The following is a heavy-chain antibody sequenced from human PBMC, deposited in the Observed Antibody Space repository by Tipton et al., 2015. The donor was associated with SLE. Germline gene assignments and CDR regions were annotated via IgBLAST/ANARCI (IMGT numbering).Heavy chain of an antibody. CDR2: IYASGST. D-gene: IGHD6-13*01. Sequence: TLSLTCTVSGGSISGYYWSWIRQSPGKGLEWIGRIYASGSTEYNPSLKSRVTISVDPSKNQFSLRLTSLTAADTAVYYCARVVYSFSDAFDIWGQGTLVTVSS. CDR1: GGSISGYY. J-gene: IGHJ3*02. CDR3: ARVVYSFSDAFDI. V-gene: IGHV4-4*07.